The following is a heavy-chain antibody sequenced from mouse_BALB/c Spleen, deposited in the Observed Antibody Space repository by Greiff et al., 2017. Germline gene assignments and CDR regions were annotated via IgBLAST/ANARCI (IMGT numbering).Heavy chain of an antibody. V-gene: IGHV1-80*01. Sequence: VKLQESGAELVRPGSSVKISCKASGYAFSSYWMNWVKQRPGQGLEWIGQIYPGDGDTNYNGKFKGKATLTADKSSSTAYMQLSSLTSEDSAVYFCAREDTTVKNAMDYWGQGTSVTVSS. J-gene: IGHJ4*01. CDR2: IYPGDGDT. D-gene: IGHD1-1*01. CDR3: AREDTTVKNAMDY. CDR1: GYAFSSYW.